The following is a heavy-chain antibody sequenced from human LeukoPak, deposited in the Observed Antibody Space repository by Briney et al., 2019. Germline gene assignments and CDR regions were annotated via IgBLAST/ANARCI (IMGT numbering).Heavy chain of an antibody. D-gene: IGHD2-8*01. CDR2: IWYDGSNK. CDR3: VRPDCTNGVCYRPANPAYYYYGMDV. Sequence: PGGSLRLSCAASGFTFSSYGMHWVRQAPGKGLEWVAVIWYDGSNKYYADSVKGRFTISRDNSKNTLYLQMNSLRAEDTAVYYCVRPDCTNGVCYRPANPAYYYYGMDVWGQGTTVTVSS. CDR1: GFTFSSYG. V-gene: IGHV3-33*01. J-gene: IGHJ6*02.